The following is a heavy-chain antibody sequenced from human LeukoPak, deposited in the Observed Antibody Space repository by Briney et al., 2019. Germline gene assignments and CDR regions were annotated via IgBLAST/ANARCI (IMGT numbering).Heavy chain of an antibody. CDR2: IYWDDDE. Sequence: SGPTLVQPTQTLTLTCTFSGFSLPTRGVGVGWIRQPPGKALEWLALIYWDDDERYSPSLQSRLTIAKATSKNQVVLTMTNMDPVDTATYFCAHRPNFQYYFDSWGQGTLVTVSS. CDR1: GFSLPTRGVG. V-gene: IGHV2-5*02. J-gene: IGHJ4*02. CDR3: AHRPNFQYYFDS. D-gene: IGHD4/OR15-4a*01.